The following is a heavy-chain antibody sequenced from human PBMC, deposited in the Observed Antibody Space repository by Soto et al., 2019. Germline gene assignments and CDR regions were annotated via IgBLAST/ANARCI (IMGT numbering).Heavy chain of an antibody. Sequence: EVQLLESRGGLVQPGGSLRLSCAASGFTFNAYAMTWVRQAPGKGLEWVSAIGGSGGNRYYADSVRGRFTISRDNSKDTVDLQMNSLRVEDTAVYYCARVASDYINSVDNWGQGILVTVSS. CDR2: IGGSGGNR. CDR1: GFTFNAYA. D-gene: IGHD4-4*01. J-gene: IGHJ4*02. V-gene: IGHV3-23*01. CDR3: ARVASDYINSVDN.